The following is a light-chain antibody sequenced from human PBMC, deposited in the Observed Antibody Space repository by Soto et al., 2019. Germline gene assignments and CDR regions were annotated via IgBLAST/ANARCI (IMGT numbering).Light chain of an antibody. CDR1: RTEIGGYNL. V-gene: IGLV2-14*01. J-gene: IGLJ1*01. CDR3: SAYSAGTSLLV. CDR2: EAS. Sequence: QSALTQPASVSGSLGQTITISCTGTRTEIGGYNLVSWYQHHPGKAPKLLIHEASNRPSGISNRFSGSKSDNTASLTISGLRAEDEADYYCSAYSAGTSLLVFGSGTKVTVL.